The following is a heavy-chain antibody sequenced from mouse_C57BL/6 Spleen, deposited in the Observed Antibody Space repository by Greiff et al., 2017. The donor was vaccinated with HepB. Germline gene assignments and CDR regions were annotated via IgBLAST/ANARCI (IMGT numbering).Heavy chain of an antibody. D-gene: IGHD1-1*01. V-gene: IGHV1-72*01. CDR1: GYTFTSYW. CDR2: IDPNSGGT. Sequence: VQLQQSGAEFVKPGASVKLSCKASGYTFTSYWMHWVSQRPGRGLEWIGRIDPNSGGTKYNEKFKSKATLTVDKPSSKTYMQLSSLTSEDSAVYYCARLRLQSYEGYFDVWGTGTTVTVSS. CDR3: ARLRLQSYEGYFDV. J-gene: IGHJ1*03.